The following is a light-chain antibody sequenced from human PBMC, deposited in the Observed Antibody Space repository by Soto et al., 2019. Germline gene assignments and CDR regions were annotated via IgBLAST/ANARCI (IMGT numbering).Light chain of an antibody. V-gene: IGKV3D-7*01. J-gene: IGKJ1*01. CDR2: DAS. CDR3: QHYNSYSEA. Sequence: PGTRATLSCRASQSLTNSYLAWYQQKPGQAPRLLIYDASNRATGIPARFSGSGSGTEFTLTISSLQPDDFATYYCQHYNSYSEAFGQGTKVDI. CDR1: QSLTNSY.